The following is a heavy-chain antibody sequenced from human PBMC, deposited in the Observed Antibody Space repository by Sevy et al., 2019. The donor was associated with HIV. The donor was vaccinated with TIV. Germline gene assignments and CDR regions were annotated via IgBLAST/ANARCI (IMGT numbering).Heavy chain of an antibody. D-gene: IGHD3-22*01. CDR2: IRSKTGGGTA. CDR1: GLSFSNAW. Sequence: GGSLRLSCAASGLSFSNAWMAWVRQAPGKGLEWVGRIRSKTGGGTADFAAFVKGKFTISRDDPQNSLYLQMNSLKTEDTAVYYCAIDHRRDGMIVVPFEMWGQRTLVTVSS. CDR3: AIDHRRDGMIVVPFEM. V-gene: IGHV3-15*01. J-gene: IGHJ4*02.